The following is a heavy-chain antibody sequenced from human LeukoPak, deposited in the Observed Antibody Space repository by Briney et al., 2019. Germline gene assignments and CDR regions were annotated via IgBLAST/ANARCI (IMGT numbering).Heavy chain of an antibody. CDR1: GFTVSSNY. J-gene: IGHJ4*02. D-gene: IGHD3-9*01. Sequence: PGGSLRLSCAASGFTVSSNYMSWVRQAPGKGLEWVSVIYSGGSTYYADSVKGRFTISRDNSKNTLYLQMNSLRAEDTAVYYCAKAENFEDYFDYWGQGTLVTVSS. CDR3: AKAENFEDYFDY. V-gene: IGHV3-53*01. CDR2: IYSGGST.